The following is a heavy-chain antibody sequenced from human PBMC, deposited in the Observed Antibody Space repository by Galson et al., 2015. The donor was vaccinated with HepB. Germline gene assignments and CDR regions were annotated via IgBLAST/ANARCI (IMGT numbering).Heavy chain of an antibody. V-gene: IGHV3-15*01. Sequence: SLRVSCAASGFPFNNAWMTWVRQAPGKGLEWVGRIKSKTDGATIDYNAPVKGRFTISRDDSKNRLYLQMDRLKTEDTAVYYCTTDVYCSMYWSWLDPWGQGTLVTVSS. CDR2: IKSKTDGATI. CDR3: TTDVYCSMYWSWLDP. D-gene: IGHD2-8*02. CDR1: GFPFNNAW. J-gene: IGHJ5*02.